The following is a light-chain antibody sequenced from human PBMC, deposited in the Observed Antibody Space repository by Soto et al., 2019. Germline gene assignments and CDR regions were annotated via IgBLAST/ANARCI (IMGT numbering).Light chain of an antibody. J-gene: IGKJ1*01. Sequence: DIQMTQSPSSVSASIGDRVTITCRASQDIGRRLAWFQQKPGKAPRLLIYKASSLASGVPSRFSGSGSGTEFTLTISSLQPDDFATYYCQQYKTFGQGAKVDIK. CDR3: QQYKT. V-gene: IGKV1-5*03. CDR2: KAS. CDR1: QDIGRR.